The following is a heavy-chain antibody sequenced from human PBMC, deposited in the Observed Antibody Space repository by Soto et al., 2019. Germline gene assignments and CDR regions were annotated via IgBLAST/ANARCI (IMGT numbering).Heavy chain of an antibody. J-gene: IGHJ6*03. D-gene: IGHD2-21*01. CDR2: IYSGGST. Sequence: EVQLVESGGGLVQPGGSLRLSCAASGFTVSRNYMRWVRQAPGKGLEWVSVIYSGGSTYYADSVKGRFTITRDNSKNTLYLQMNSLSAEDTAVYYCASGVAYSPPYHYYYMDVWGKGATVTVSS. CDR3: ASGVAYSPPYHYYYMDV. V-gene: IGHV3-66*01. CDR1: GFTVSRNY.